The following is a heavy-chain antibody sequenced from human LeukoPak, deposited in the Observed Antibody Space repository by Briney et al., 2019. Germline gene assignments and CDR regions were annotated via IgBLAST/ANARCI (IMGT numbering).Heavy chain of an antibody. J-gene: IGHJ3*02. D-gene: IGHD3-10*01. CDR1: GFAFGHYT. Sequence: GGSLRLSCAASGFAFGHYTMHWVRHAPGKGLEWVSLISWDGGNTYYADSVKGRFTISRDNAKNSLYLQMNSLRAEDTAVYYCARGLGSGRHAFDIWGQGTMVTVSS. CDR3: ARGLGSGRHAFDI. CDR2: ISWDGGNT. V-gene: IGHV3-43*01.